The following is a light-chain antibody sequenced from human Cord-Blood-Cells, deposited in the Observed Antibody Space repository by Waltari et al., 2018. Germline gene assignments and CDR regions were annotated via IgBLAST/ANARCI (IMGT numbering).Light chain of an antibody. V-gene: IGKV4-1*01. Sequence: DIVMTQSPDSLAVSLGERATINCKSSQRVLYSSNNKNYLAWYQQKPGQPPKLLIYWASTRESGVPDRFSGSGSGTDFTLTISSLQAEDVAVYDCQQYYSTPHSFGQGTKLEIK. CDR1: QRVLYSSNNKNY. CDR2: WAS. CDR3: QQYYSTPHS. J-gene: IGKJ2*03.